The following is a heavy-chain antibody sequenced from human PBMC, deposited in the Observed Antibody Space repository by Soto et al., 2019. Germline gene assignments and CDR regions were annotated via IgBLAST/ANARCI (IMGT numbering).Heavy chain of an antibody. V-gene: IGHV4-39*07. CDR3: AREAWYSSGWYVVGGYYYYYMDV. CDR1: GGSISSSSYY. D-gene: IGHD6-19*01. Sequence: PSETLSLTCTVSGGSISSSSYYWSWIRQPPEKGLEWIGEINHSGSTNYNPSLKSRVTISVDTSKNQFSLKLSSVTAADTAVYYCAREAWYSSGWYVVGGYYYYYMDVWGKGTTVTVSS. CDR2: INHSGST. J-gene: IGHJ6*03.